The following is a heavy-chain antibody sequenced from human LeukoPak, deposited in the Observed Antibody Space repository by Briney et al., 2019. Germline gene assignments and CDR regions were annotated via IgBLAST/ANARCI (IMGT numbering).Heavy chain of an antibody. D-gene: IGHD3-22*01. Sequence: SETLSLTCTVSGGSISSGGYYWSWIRQHPGKGLEWIGYIYYSGSTYYNPSLKSRVTISVDTSKNQFSLKLSSVTAADTAVYYCARGGYYDSSGPTPFDYWGQGTLVTVSS. CDR2: IYYSGST. CDR1: GGSISSGGYY. J-gene: IGHJ4*02. CDR3: ARGGYYDSSGPTPFDY. V-gene: IGHV4-31*03.